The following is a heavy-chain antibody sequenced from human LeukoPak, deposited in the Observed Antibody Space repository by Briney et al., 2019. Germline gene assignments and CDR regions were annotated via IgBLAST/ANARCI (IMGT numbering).Heavy chain of an antibody. D-gene: IGHD2-15*01. V-gene: IGHV4-38-2*02. Sequence: SETLSLTCTVSGYSISSGYYWGWIRQPPGKGLEWIGSIYHSGNTYYNPSLKSRVTISVDTSKNHFSLKLSSVTAADTAVYYCVRVVYYYYYMDVWGKGTTVTVSS. CDR3: VRVVYYYYYMDV. CDR1: GYSISSGYY. J-gene: IGHJ6*03. CDR2: IYHSGNT.